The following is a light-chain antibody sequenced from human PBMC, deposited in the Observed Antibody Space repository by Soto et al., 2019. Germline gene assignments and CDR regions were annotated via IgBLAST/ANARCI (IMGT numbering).Light chain of an antibody. Sequence: QSALTQPASVSGSPGQSIAISCTGTSSDAGGYNYVSWYQQHPGKAPKVIIYEVTNRPSGVSNRFSGSKSGNTASLTISGLQAEDEADYHCSSFTSSHTWVFGGGTKVTVL. CDR1: SSDAGGYNY. CDR3: SSFTSSHTWV. J-gene: IGLJ3*02. CDR2: EVT. V-gene: IGLV2-14*01.